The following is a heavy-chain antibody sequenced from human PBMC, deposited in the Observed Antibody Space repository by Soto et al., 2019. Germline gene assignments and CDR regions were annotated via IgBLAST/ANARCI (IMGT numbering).Heavy chain of an antibody. CDR1: GGSISSGGYY. CDR3: ARGANYYDSLTPFDY. Sequence: TSETLSLTCTVSGGSISSGGYYWSWIRQRPGKGLEWIGYIYYSGSTYYNPSLKSRVTISVDAPKNQFSLKLSSVTAADTAVYYCARGANYYDSLTPFDYWGQGTLVTVSS. V-gene: IGHV4-31*03. CDR2: IYYSGST. J-gene: IGHJ4*02. D-gene: IGHD3-22*01.